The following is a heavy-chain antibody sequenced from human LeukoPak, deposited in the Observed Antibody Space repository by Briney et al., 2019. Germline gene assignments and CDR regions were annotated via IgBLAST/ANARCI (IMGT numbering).Heavy chain of an antibody. CDR1: GGSFSGYY. J-gene: IGHJ5*02. CDR2: INHSGST. D-gene: IGHD3-16*01. Sequence: SETLSLTCAVYGGSFSGYYWSWIRQPPGKGLEWIGEINHSGSTNYNPSLKSRVTISVDTSKNQFSLRLSSVTAADTAVYYCARGDYFYWFDPWGQGTLVTVSS. CDR3: ARGDYFYWFDP. V-gene: IGHV4-34*01.